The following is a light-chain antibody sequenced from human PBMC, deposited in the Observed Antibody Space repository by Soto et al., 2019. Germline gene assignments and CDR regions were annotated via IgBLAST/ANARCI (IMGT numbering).Light chain of an antibody. V-gene: IGLV2-23*02. CDR2: EVT. J-gene: IGLJ1*01. CDR1: SSDVGSYNL. Sequence: QSALTQPASVSGSPGQSITISCTGTSSDVGSYNLVSWYQQHPGKAPKLMIYEVTKRPSGVSNRFSGSKSGNTASLTISGLQAEDEADYYCCSYAISITLIFGTGTKLTVL. CDR3: CSYAISITLI.